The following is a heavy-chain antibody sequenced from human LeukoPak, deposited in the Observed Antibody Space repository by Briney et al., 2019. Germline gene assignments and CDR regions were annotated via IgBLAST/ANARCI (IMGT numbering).Heavy chain of an antibody. Sequence: PQTLSLTCTVSGGSISSGDYYGSWIRQPPGKGLEWIGYIYYSGSTYYNTPLKSRVTISVDTSKNQFSLKLSSVTAADTAVYYCASGGIVVVPTAIDYWGQGTLVTVSS. CDR2: IYYSGST. CDR3: ASGGIVVVPTAIDY. CDR1: GGSISSGDYY. V-gene: IGHV4-30-4*01. D-gene: IGHD2-2*01. J-gene: IGHJ4*02.